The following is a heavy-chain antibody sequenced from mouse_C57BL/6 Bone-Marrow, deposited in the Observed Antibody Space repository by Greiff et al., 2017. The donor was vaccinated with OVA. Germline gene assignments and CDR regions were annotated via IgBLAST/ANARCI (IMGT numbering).Heavy chain of an antibody. CDR1: GFTFSSYA. D-gene: IGHD1-1*01. CDR2: ISDGGSYT. Sequence: DVKLQESGGGLVKPGGSLKLSCAASGFTFSSYAMSWVRQTPEKRLEWVATISDGGSYTYYPDNVTGRFTISRDNAKNNLYLQMSHLKSEDTAMYYCAREGYYYGSSSFDYWGQGTTLTVSS. CDR3: AREGYYYGSSSFDY. V-gene: IGHV5-4*01. J-gene: IGHJ2*01.